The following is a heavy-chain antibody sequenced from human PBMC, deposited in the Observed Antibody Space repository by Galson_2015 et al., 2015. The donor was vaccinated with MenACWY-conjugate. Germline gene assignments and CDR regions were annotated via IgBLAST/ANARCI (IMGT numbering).Heavy chain of an antibody. V-gene: IGHV4-34*01. J-gene: IGHJ6*03. CDR1: GGSFNDYF. Sequence: LSLTCAVSGGSFNDYFWSWIRQSPGKGLEWVGEIHPSGDANYNPSLKSRVSISVDTFRNQFSLRLSSVTAADSALYYCARGRRESVAAVASWGRYYHYYYMDVWGEGTTVIVS. CDR3: ARGRRESVAAVASWGRYYHYYYMDV. D-gene: IGHD6-13*01. CDR2: IHPSGDA.